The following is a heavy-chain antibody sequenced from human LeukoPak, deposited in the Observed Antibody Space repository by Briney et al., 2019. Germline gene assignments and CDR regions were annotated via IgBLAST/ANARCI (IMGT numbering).Heavy chain of an antibody. CDR1: GGSISSYY. CDR2: IYYSGST. D-gene: IGHD1-1*01. V-gene: IGHV4-59*12. CDR3: ARGPTGTGDY. J-gene: IGHJ4*02. Sequence: SETLSLTCTVSGGSISSYYWSWIRQPPGKGLEWIGYIYYSGSTKYNPSLKSRVTISVDTSKNQFSLKLSSVTAADTAVYYCARGPTGTGDYWGQGTLVTVSS.